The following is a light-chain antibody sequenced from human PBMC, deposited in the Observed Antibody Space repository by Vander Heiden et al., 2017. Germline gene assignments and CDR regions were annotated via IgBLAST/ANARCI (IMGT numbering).Light chain of an antibody. Sequence: EIVMTQPPATLSVSPGERATLSCRASQSVSSNLAWYQQKPGQAPRLLIYGASTRATGIPARFSGSGSGTEFTLTISSLQSEDFAVYYCQQYNNWPSTFGQGTKLEIK. V-gene: IGKV3-15*01. J-gene: IGKJ2*01. CDR1: QSVSSN. CDR3: QQYNNWPST. CDR2: GAS.